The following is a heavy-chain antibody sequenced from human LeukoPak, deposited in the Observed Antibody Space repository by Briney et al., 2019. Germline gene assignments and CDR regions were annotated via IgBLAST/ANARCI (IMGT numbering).Heavy chain of an antibody. Sequence: GGSLRLSCAASGFSFITYNMNWVRQAPGKRLEWVSSISSTSSYIYYADSVKGRFTISRDNAKNSLYLQMNSLRAEDTAVYYCARPYSGYSLHFDYWGQGTLVTVSS. CDR3: ARPYSGYSLHFDY. J-gene: IGHJ4*02. D-gene: IGHD3-22*01. CDR1: GFSFITYN. V-gene: IGHV3-21*01. CDR2: ISSTSSYI.